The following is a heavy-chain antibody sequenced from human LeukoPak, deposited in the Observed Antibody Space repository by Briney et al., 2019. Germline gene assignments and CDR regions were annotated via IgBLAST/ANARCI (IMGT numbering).Heavy chain of an antibody. J-gene: IGHJ2*01. CDR2: IIPILGIA. CDR1: GGTFSSYA. CDR3: ARAMDIRYFDL. V-gene: IGHV1-69*04. Sequence: GASVKVSCKASGGTFSSYAISWVRQAPGQGFEWMGRIIPILGIANYAQKFQGRVTITADKSTSTAYMELSSLRSEDTAVYYCARAMDIRYFDLWGRGTLVTVSS. D-gene: IGHD5-12*01.